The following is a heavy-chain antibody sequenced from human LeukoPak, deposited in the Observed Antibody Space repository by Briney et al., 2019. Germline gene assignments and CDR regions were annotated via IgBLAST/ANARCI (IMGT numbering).Heavy chain of an antibody. D-gene: IGHD3-10*01. J-gene: IGHJ6*02. V-gene: IGHV1-69*01. CDR3: ARFRNSNYYGSGSTNYGMDV. CDR2: IIPIFGTA. Sequence: SSVKVSCKASVGTFSSYAISWVRQAPGQGLEWMGGIIPIFGTANYAQKFQGRVTITADESTSTAYMELSSLRSEDTAVYYCARFRNSNYYGSGSTNYGMDVWGQGTTVTVSS. CDR1: VGTFSSYA.